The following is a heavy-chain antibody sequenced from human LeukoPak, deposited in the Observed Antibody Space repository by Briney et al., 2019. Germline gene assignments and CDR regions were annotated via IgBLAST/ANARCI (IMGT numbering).Heavy chain of an antibody. CDR3: AKEVVVAATQGAFDI. V-gene: IGHV3-30-3*01. Sequence: GGSLRLSCAASGFTFSRYAIHWVRQAPGKGLEWVAVISDDGTFTLYGDSVRGRFTISRDSSKNTLYLQMNSLRAEDTAVYYCAKEVVVAATQGAFDIWGQGTMVTVSS. D-gene: IGHD2-15*01. CDR2: ISDDGTFT. CDR1: GFTFSRYA. J-gene: IGHJ3*02.